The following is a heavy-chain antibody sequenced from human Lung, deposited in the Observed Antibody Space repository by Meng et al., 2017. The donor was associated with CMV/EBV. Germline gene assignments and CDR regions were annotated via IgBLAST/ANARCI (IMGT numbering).Heavy chain of an antibody. CDR3: ARDVSPRSSVYFAIYYFYALDV. CDR1: GFMFSDYS. Sequence: GEXXTISCAASGFMFSDYSMNWVRQAPGKGLEWVSSISNGGAYIYYADSVKGRFTISRDNAQNSLYLQMNSLRAEATAVYYCARDVSPRSSVYFAIYYFYALDVXGQGXTVTVSS. D-gene: IGHD5/OR15-5a*01. J-gene: IGHJ6*02. CDR2: ISNGGAYI. V-gene: IGHV3-21*01.